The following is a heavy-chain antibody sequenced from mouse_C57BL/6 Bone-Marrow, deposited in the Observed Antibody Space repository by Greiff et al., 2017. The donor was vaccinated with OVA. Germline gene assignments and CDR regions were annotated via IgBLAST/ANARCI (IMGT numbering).Heavy chain of an antibody. CDR1: GYSFTGYY. J-gene: IGHJ1*03. CDR3: ARSAVTTGYFDV. D-gene: IGHD2-2*01. V-gene: IGHV1-42*01. Sequence: EVQLQQSGPELVKPGASVKISCKASGYSFTGYYMNWVKQSPEKSLEWIGEINPSTGGTTYNQKFKAKATLTVDKSSSTAYMQLKSLTSEDSAVYYCARSAVTTGYFDVWGTGTTVTVSS. CDR2: INPSTGGT.